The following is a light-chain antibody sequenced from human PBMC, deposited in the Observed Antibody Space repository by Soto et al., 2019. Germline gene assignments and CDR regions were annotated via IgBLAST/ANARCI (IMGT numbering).Light chain of an antibody. CDR3: QVWDSSTVV. CDR1: NIGSKN. CDR2: RDS. V-gene: IGLV3-9*01. J-gene: IGLJ2*01. Sequence: SYELTQPLSVSVALGQTARITCGGNNIGSKNVHWYQQKPGQAPVLVIYRDSNRPSGIPERFSGSNSGNTATLTISRAQAGGEADYYCQVWDSSTVVFGGGTKLTVL.